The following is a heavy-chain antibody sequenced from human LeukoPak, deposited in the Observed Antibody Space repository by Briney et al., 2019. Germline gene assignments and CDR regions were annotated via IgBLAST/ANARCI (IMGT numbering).Heavy chain of an antibody. CDR1: GGAVISSNC. J-gene: IGHJ4*02. V-gene: IGHV4-4*02. CDR3: AMGSQMATILAEFDY. CDR2: IYHSGVT. D-gene: IGHD5-24*01. Sequence: KPSGTLSLTCAVSGGAVISSNCWNWVRQPPGKGLEWIGEIYHSGVTNYSPSLKSRITISVDKSKNQFSLKLTSVTAADTAVYYCAMGSQMATILAEFDYWGQGTLVTVSS.